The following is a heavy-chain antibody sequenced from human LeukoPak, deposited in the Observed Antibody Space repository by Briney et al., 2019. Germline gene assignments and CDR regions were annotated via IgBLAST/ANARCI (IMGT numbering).Heavy chain of an antibody. CDR2: ISYDGSNK. CDR1: GFTFSSYG. CDR3: AKDLHPLDYFDY. V-gene: IGHV3-30*18. J-gene: IGHJ4*02. Sequence: GRSLRLSCAASGFTFSSYGMHWVRQAPGKGLEWVAVISYDGSNKYYADSVKGRFTISRDNSKNTLYLQMNSLRAEDTAVYYCAKDLHPLDYFDYWGQGTLVTVSS.